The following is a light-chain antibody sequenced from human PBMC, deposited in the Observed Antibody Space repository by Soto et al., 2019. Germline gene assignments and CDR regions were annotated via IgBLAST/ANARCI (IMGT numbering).Light chain of an antibody. CDR3: QQYHDWPLT. V-gene: IGKV3D-15*01. CDR2: GAS. J-gene: IGKJ4*01. CDR1: QSVSSK. Sequence: TQSPPTLSLSPGERATLSCRASQSVSSKLAWYQQKPGQAPRLLIYGASTRATGIPDTFSGGGSATEFTLTISSLQSEDFVVYYCQQYHDWPLTFGGGTKV.